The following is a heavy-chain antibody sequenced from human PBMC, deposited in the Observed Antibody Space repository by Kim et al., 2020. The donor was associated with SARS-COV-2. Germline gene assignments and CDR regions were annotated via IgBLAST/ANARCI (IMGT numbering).Heavy chain of an antibody. D-gene: IGHD2-8*01. Sequence: GGSLRLSCAASGFTFSSYAMNWFRQAPGKGLEWVSGINGGATVTHHADSVKGRFTISRDNSMNTLFLQMNSLRVDDSAMYYCAKVTFGPSVGVDHFDTWGQGTLVTVSS. V-gene: IGHV3-23*01. J-gene: IGHJ4*02. CDR1: GFTFSSYA. CDR3: AKVTFGPSVGVDHFDT. CDR2: INGGATVT.